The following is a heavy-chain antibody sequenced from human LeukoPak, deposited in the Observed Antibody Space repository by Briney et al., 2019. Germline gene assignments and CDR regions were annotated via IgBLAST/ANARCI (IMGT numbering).Heavy chain of an antibody. J-gene: IGHJ3*02. CDR2: VYSSGNSGTT. CDR3: ARESRMIAFDI. CDR1: GDSISGFY. V-gene: IGHV4-4*07. Sequence: SETLSLTCTVSGDSISGFYWSWIRQPAGKGLEWIGRVYSSGNSGTTNYNPSLQSRVTVSLDTSKNQVSLKLTSVTAADTAVYFCARESRMIAFDIWGQGTMVIVPS. D-gene: IGHD2-2*01.